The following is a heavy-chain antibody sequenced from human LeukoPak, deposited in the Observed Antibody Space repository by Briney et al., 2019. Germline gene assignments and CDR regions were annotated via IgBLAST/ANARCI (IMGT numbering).Heavy chain of an antibody. J-gene: IGHJ5*02. Sequence: SETLSLTCAVYGGSFSGYYWSWIRQPPGKGLEWIGEINHSGSTNYNPSLKSRVTISVDTSKDQFSLKLSSVTAADTAVYYCARVTMIVVVNWFDPWGQGTLVTVSS. D-gene: IGHD3-22*01. CDR1: GGSFSGYY. CDR2: INHSGST. V-gene: IGHV4-34*01. CDR3: ARVTMIVVVNWFDP.